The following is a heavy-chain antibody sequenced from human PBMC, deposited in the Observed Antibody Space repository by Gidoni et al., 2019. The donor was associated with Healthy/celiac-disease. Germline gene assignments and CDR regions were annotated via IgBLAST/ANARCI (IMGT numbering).Heavy chain of an antibody. D-gene: IGHD1-26*01. J-gene: IGHJ4*02. CDR2: ISGSGGST. CDR3: AKDIGPAGTYYFDY. CDR1: GITFSSYA. Sequence: VQLFESWGGFVQPWGSLRLPCSASGITFSSYAMSWVRQAPGKGLEWVSDISGSGGSTYYADSVKGRFTISRDKSKNTLYLQMNSLRAEDTAVYYCAKDIGPAGTYYFDYWGQGTLVTVSS. V-gene: IGHV3-23*01.